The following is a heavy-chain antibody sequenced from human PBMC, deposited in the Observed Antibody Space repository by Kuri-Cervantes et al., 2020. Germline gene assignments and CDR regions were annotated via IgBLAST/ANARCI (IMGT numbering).Heavy chain of an antibody. CDR3: ARDSDGDYGKYYYYYGMDV. V-gene: IGHV4-38-2*02. J-gene: IGHJ6*02. CDR1: GYSISSGYY. D-gene: IGHD4-17*01. Sequence: SETLSLTCAVSGYSISSGYYWGWIRQPPGKGLEWIGSIYHSGSTYYNPSLKSRVTISVDTSKNQFSLKLSSVTAADTAVYYCARDSDGDYGKYYYYYGMDVWGQGTTVTVSS. CDR2: IYHSGST.